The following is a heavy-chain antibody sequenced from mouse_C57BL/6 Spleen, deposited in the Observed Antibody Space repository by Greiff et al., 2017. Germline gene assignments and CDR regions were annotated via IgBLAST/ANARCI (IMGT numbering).Heavy chain of an antibody. CDR2: ISSGSSTI. D-gene: IGHD1-1*01. J-gene: IGHJ2*01. Sequence: EVKLVESGGGLVKPGGSLKLSCAASGFTFSDYGMHWVRQAPEKGLEWVAYISSGSSTIYYADTVKGRFTISRDNAKNTLFLQMTSLRSEDTAMYYCARGTTVVGYFDYWGQGTTLTVSS. CDR1: GFTFSDYG. V-gene: IGHV5-17*01. CDR3: ARGTTVVGYFDY.